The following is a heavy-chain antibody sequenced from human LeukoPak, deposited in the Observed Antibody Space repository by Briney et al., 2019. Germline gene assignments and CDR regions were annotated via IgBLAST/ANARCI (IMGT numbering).Heavy chain of an antibody. CDR2: ISGSGGST. Sequence: GGSLRLSCAASGFTFGSYVMTWVRQAPGKGLEWVSSISGSGGSTNYADSVKGRFTISRDNSKTTVYLQMSSLRADDTAVYYCAKDKLGTKTITGFEYWGQGSLATVSS. V-gene: IGHV3-23*01. CDR3: AKDKLGTKTITGFEY. D-gene: IGHD1-1*01. J-gene: IGHJ4*02. CDR1: GFTFGSYV.